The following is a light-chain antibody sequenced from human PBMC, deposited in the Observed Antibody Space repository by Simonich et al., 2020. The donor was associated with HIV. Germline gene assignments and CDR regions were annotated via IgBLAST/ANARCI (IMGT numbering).Light chain of an antibody. CDR3: QQYYSTPPT. CDR2: WAS. V-gene: IGKV4-1*01. CDR1: QSVFYSSNNKNY. Sequence: DIVMTQSPDSLAVSLGERATINCKSSQSVFYSSNNKNYLAWYQQKPGQPPKLLIYWASTRESGVPARFSGSGSGTDFTLTISSLQAEDVAVYYCQQYYSTPPTFGPGTKVDIK. J-gene: IGKJ3*01.